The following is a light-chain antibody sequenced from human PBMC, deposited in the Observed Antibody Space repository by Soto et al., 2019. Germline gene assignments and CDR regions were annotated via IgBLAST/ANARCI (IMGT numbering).Light chain of an antibody. V-gene: IGKV3-11*01. Sequence: EIVFTQSPATLSSFPGDRVTLSCRASQYINTRLAWYQHRPGQAPRLLIYQTSLRAAGIPARFSASGSGTDFTLTISDXQPEDFALYCCHQRQSWPRTFGQGTKVDIK. CDR2: QTS. J-gene: IGKJ1*01. CDR3: HQRQSWPRT. CDR1: QYINTR.